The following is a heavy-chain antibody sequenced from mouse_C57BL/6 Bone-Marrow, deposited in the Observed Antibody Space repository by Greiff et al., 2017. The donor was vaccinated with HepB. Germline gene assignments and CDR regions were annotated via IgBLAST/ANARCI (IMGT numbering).Heavy chain of an antibody. CDR3: ARGGSSSLYAMDY. D-gene: IGHD1-1*01. J-gene: IGHJ4*01. V-gene: IGHV3-6*01. Sequence: VQLKESGPGLVKPSQSLSLTCSVTGYSITSGYYWNWIRQFPGNKLEWMGYISYDGSNNYNPSLKNRISITRDTSKNQFFLKLNPVTTEDTATYYGARGGSSSLYAMDYWGQGTSVTVSS. CDR2: ISYDGSN. CDR1: GYSITSGYY.